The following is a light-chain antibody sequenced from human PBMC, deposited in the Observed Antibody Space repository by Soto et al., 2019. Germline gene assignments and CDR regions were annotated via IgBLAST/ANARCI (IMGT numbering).Light chain of an antibody. V-gene: IGKV3-20*01. CDR3: HQYGSTPPIT. J-gene: IGKJ5*01. CDR2: DAS. Sequence: VLTQSPGTLSLSPGERATLSCRASQTVTRNFLAWYQQKPGQAPRLLIYDASDRAPGIPDRFSGSGSETNFTLTISRLEPEDFAVYFCHQYGSTPPITFGQGTRLEIK. CDR1: QTVTRNF.